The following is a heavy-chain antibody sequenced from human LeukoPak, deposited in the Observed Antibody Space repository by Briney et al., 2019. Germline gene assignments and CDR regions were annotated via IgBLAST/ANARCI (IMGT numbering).Heavy chain of an antibody. CDR3: ARDPQGIGWFDP. CDR2: INMEWTTI. D-gene: IGHD2-15*01. Sequence: GGSLRLSCAASGFTFSTYWMHWVRQSPGKGLVWFSRINMEWTTIIYAGSVEGRFTISRDNATSTLSLQMNSLRVEDTAVYYCARDPQGIGWFDPWGQGPLVTVSS. V-gene: IGHV3-74*01. J-gene: IGHJ5*02. CDR1: GFTFSTYW.